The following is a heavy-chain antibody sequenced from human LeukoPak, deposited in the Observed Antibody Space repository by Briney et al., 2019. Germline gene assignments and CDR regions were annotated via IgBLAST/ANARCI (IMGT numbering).Heavy chain of an antibody. D-gene: IGHD2-2*01. V-gene: IGHV3-30*02. Sequence: PGGSLRLSCAASGFTFSSYGMHWVRQAPGKGLEWVAFIRYDGSNKYYADSVKGRFTISRDNSKNTLYLQMNSLRAEDTAVYYCAKDLCSSTRCHYYMDVWGKGTTVTVSS. CDR3: AKDLCSSTRCHYYMDV. CDR2: IRYDGSNK. J-gene: IGHJ6*03. CDR1: GFTFSSYG.